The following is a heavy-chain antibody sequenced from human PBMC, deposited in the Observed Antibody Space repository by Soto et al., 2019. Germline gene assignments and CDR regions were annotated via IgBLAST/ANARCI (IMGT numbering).Heavy chain of an antibody. CDR1: GVTFSLYS. J-gene: IGHJ4*02. CDR3: VRARSTDSRPDY. D-gene: IGHD3-22*01. V-gene: IGHV3-21*01. Sequence: LRLSCAASGVTFSLYSMIWVRQAPGKGLEWVASITSSSSYIYYEDSLKGRFTISRDNAKNSLFLQLDSLRAEDTAVYFCVRARSTDSRPDYWGQGTLVTVSS. CDR2: ITSSSSYI.